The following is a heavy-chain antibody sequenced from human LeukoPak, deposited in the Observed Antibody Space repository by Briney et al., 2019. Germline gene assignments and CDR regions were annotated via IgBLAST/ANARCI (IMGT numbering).Heavy chain of an antibody. J-gene: IGHJ4*02. D-gene: IGHD1-26*01. CDR3: ARPADRSGSYYRFDY. Sequence: SETLSLTCTVSGGSISSSSYYWGWIRQPPGKGLEWIGSIYYSGSTYYNPSLKSRVTIPVDTSKNQFSLKLSSVTAADTAVYYCARPADRSGSYYRFDYWGQGTLVTVSS. CDR1: GGSISSSSYY. CDR2: IYYSGST. V-gene: IGHV4-39*01.